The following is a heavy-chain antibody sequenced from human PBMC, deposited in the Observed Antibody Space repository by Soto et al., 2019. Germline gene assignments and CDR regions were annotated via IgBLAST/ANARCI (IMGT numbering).Heavy chain of an antibody. Sequence: QVQLQQWGAGLLKPSETLSLTCAVYGGSFSGYYWSWIRQPPGKGLEWIGEINHSGSTNYNPSLKSRVTISVDTSKYQFSLKLSSVTGADTAVYYCARDYCSCGSCYHAFDIWGQGTMVTVSS. D-gene: IGHD2-15*01. CDR2: INHSGST. V-gene: IGHV4-34*01. CDR3: ARDYCSCGSCYHAFDI. J-gene: IGHJ3*02. CDR1: GGSFSGYY.